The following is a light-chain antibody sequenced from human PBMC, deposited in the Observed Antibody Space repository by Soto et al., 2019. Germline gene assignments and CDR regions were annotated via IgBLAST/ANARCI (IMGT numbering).Light chain of an antibody. Sequence: EIVLTQSPATLSLSPGERVTLSCRASQSVSRFLAWYQQQPGQAPRLLIYDASNRAAGVPARFSGSGSGTDFTLTISSLEPEDFAIYYCHERTNWRITFGQGTRLDIK. V-gene: IGKV3-11*01. CDR1: QSVSRF. CDR3: HERTNWRIT. J-gene: IGKJ5*01. CDR2: DAS.